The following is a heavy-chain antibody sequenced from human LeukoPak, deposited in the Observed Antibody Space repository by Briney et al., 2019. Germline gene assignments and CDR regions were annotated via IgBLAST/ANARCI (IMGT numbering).Heavy chain of an antibody. CDR1: GFTFSTYW. CDR2: IDNGGSTT. J-gene: IGHJ4*02. V-gene: IGHV3-74*01. D-gene: IGHD3-22*01. CDR3: ARVHYDSSGYYLDY. Sequence: GGSLRLSCAASGFTFSTYWMHWVRQAPGKGLVWVSRIDNGGSTTLYADSVRGRFTISRDNAKNSLYLQMNSLRAEDTAVYYCARVHYDSSGYYLDYWGQGTLVTVSS.